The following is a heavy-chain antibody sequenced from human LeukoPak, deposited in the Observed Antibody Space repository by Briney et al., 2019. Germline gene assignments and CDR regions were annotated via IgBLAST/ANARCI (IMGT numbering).Heavy chain of an antibody. CDR3: ARIAEGYSYGGYFDY. J-gene: IGHJ4*02. CDR1: GFTFSGFA. D-gene: IGHD5-18*01. Sequence: PGGSLRLSCAASGFTFSGFAMSWVRQAPGKGLEYVSGFSSNGGGTYYANSVRGRFTISRDNSKNTLYLQVGSLRVGDMGVYYCARIAEGYSYGGYFDYWGQGTLVTVSS. CDR2: FSSNGGGT. V-gene: IGHV3-64*01.